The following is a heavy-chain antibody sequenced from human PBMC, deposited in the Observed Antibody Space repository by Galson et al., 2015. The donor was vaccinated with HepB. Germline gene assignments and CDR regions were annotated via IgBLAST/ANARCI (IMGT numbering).Heavy chain of an antibody. D-gene: IGHD4-17*01. Sequence: SLRLSCAASTLILTKYAMTWVRQAPGKGLEWLSVVSSDGATTLYADSVKGRFTIFRDNSKNTLYLQMRSLKLEDTAVYFCAKNYVDYVYDPFDLWGQGTLVTVSS. V-gene: IGHV3-23*01. J-gene: IGHJ4*02. CDR2: VSSDGATT. CDR1: TLILTKYA. CDR3: AKNYVDYVYDPFDL.